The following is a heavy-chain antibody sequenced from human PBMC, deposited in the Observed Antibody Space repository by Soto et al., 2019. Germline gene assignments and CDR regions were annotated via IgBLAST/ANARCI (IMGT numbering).Heavy chain of an antibody. Sequence: GGSLRLSCAASGFTVSSNYMTWVRQAPGKGLEWVSFIYSGGRTYYADSVKGRFTISRDNSQNTLYLQVNSLRADDTATYYCAGANGGHYFDYWGQGPPVTVSS. CDR2: IYSGGRT. J-gene: IGHJ4*02. CDR3: AGANGGHYFDY. CDR1: GFTVSSNY. V-gene: IGHV3-53*03. D-gene: IGHD2-15*01.